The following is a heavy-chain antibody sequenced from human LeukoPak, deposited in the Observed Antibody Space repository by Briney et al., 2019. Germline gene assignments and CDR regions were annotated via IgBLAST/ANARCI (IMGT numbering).Heavy chain of an antibody. CDR3: ARGRPYYDFWSGYLAYYFDY. Sequence: SETLSLTCAVYGGSFSGYYWSWIRPPPGKGREWIGEINHSGSTNYNPSLKSRVTISVDTSKNQFSLKLSSVTAADTAVYYCARGRPYYDFWSGYLAYYFDYWGQGTLVTVSS. D-gene: IGHD3-3*01. J-gene: IGHJ4*02. V-gene: IGHV4-34*01. CDR1: GGSFSGYY. CDR2: INHSGST.